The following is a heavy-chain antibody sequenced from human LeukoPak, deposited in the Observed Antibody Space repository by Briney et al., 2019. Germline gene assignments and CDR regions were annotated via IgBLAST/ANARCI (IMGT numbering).Heavy chain of an antibody. CDR3: VKENTAMVFVY. V-gene: IGHV3-30*14. D-gene: IGHD5-18*01. Sequence: GGSLRLSCAASGFTFSSYAMHWVRQAPGKGLEWVAVLSDDGSNKYYADSVKGRFTISRDNSKNTLYLRMSSLRAEDTAVYYCVKENTAMVFVYWGQGTLVTVSS. J-gene: IGHJ4*02. CDR1: GFTFSSYA. CDR2: LSDDGSNK.